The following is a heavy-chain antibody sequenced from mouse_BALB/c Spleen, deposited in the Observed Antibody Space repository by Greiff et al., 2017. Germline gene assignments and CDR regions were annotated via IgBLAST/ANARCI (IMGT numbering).Heavy chain of an antibody. D-gene: IGHD3-3*01. CDR2: INPDSSTI. V-gene: IGHV4-1*02. CDR3: ARGDPWFAY. CDR1: GFDFSRYW. J-gene: IGHJ3*01. Sequence: EVKVIESGGGLVQPGGSLKLSCAASGFDFSRYWMSWVRQAPGKGLEWIGEINPDSSTINYTPSLKDKFIISRDNAKNTLYLQMSKVRSEDTALYYCARGDPWFAYWGQGTLVTVSA.